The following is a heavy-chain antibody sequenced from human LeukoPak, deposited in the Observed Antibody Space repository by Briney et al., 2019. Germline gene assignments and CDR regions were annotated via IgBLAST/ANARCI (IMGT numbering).Heavy chain of an antibody. CDR2: IWYDGSNK. CDR1: RFSFSSYG. CDR3: ARGYDYGGYGGYFDY. J-gene: IGHJ4*02. Sequence: GGSLRLSCPAARFSFSSYGMHWVRQAPGKGLEWVAVIWYDGSNKYYADSVKGRFTISRDNSKNTLYLQMNSLRAEDTAVYYCARGYDYGGYGGYFDYWGQGTLVTVSS. V-gene: IGHV3-33*01. D-gene: IGHD4-17*01.